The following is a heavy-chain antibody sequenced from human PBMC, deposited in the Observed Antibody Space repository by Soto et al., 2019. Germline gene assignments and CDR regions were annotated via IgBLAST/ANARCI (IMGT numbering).Heavy chain of an antibody. V-gene: IGHV3-48*01. D-gene: IGHD5-18*01. CDR3: ARARGYSSFHFDY. CDR2: ISSSSSTI. CDR1: GFTFSSYS. J-gene: IGHJ4*02. Sequence: GGSLRLSCASSGFTFSSYSMNWVRQAPGKGLEWVSYISSSSSTIYYADSVKGRFTISRDNAKNSLFLQMNSLRAEDTAVYYCARARGYSSFHFDYWGQGTLVTVSS.